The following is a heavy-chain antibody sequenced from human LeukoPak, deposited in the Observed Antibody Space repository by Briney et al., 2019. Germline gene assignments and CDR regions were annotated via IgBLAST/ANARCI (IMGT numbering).Heavy chain of an antibody. CDR1: GFSLSTSGVG. CDR2: IYWDDDK. D-gene: IGHD1-26*01. CDR3: ELLYSGSYYFDY. J-gene: IGHJ4*02. Sequence: KESGPTLVNPTQTLTLTCTFSGFSLSTSGVGVGWIRQPPGKALEWLALIYWDDDKRYSPSLKSRLTITKDTSKNQVVLTVINRDLAHTCIDYCELLYSGSYYFDYWGQGTLVTVSS. V-gene: IGHV2-5*02.